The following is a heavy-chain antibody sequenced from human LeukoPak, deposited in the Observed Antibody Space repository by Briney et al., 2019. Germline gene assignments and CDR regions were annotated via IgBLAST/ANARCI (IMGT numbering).Heavy chain of an antibody. J-gene: IGHJ6*03. D-gene: IGHD5-12*01. CDR1: GYTFSSYD. CDR3: ARAPKWQGYYYYMDV. V-gene: IGHV1-8*03. Sequence: ASVKVSCKASGYTFSSYDINWMRQATGQGLEWMGWMNPNSGNTGYAQKFQGRVTITRNTSISTAQMELSSLRSEDTAVYYCARAPKWQGYYYYMDVWGKGTTVTVSS. CDR2: MNPNSGNT.